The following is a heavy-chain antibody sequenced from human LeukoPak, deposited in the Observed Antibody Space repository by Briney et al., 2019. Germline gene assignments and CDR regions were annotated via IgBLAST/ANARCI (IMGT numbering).Heavy chain of an antibody. CDR3: ARLSHSSSF. V-gene: IGHV1-18*01. CDR1: GYTFSSDG. J-gene: IGHJ4*02. D-gene: IGHD6-6*01. CDR2: VSLYNNQT. Sequence: GASVKVSCKASGYTFSSDGINWVRQAPGQGLEWMGWVSLYNNQTNYAQRFQGRVTLTTDTSTNTVYLELRSLRSDDTAVYYCARLSHSSSFWGQGTLVTVSS.